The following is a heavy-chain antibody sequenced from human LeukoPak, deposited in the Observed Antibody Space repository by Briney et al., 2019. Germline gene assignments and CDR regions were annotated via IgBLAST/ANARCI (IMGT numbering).Heavy chain of an antibody. CDR1: GGSFSGYY. CDR2: INHSGNT. D-gene: IGHD5-12*01. J-gene: IGHJ5*01. Sequence: SETLSLTCVVYGGSFSGYYWSWIRQPPGKGLEWIGEINHSGNTNYKPSLKSRVTISVDTSKNQFSLKLSSVTAADTAVYYCARALGSYSGYDYYWIDSWGQGTLVTVSS. V-gene: IGHV4-34*01. CDR3: ARALGSYSGYDYYWIDS.